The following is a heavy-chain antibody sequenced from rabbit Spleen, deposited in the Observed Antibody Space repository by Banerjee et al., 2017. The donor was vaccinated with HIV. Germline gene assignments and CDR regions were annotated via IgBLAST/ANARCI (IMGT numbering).Heavy chain of an antibody. CDR2: IDVTKSGNT. CDR1: GVSFSGSSY. J-gene: IGHJ4*01. Sequence: QEQLVESGGGLVQPEGSLTLTCTASGVSFSGSSYMCWVRQAPGKGLEWIACIDVTKSGNTYYANWAKGRFAISESSSTTVTLQVTSLTVADTATYFCTRDAAGREDFNLWGQGTLVTVS. D-gene: IGHD4-2*01. CDR3: TRDAAGREDFNL. V-gene: IGHV1S45*01.